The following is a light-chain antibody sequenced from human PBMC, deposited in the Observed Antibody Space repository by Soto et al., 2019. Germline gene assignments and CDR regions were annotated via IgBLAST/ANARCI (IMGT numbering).Light chain of an antibody. CDR1: QSVRSSY. CDR3: QQYGSSPWT. J-gene: IGKJ1*01. Sequence: EIVLTQSPGTLSLSPGERATLSCRASQSVRSSYLAWFQQKPGLAPRLLIYGASSRPSGIPDRFRGSGSGTDFTLPISRLEPEDFALYFCQQYGSSPWTFGQGTKVEIK. CDR2: GAS. V-gene: IGKV3-20*01.